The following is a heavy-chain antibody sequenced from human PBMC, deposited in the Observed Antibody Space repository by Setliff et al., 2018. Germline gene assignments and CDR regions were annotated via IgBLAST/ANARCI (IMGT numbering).Heavy chain of an antibody. J-gene: IGHJ1*01. V-gene: IGHV1-18*01. D-gene: IGHD2-21*02. CDR2: ISAYNGNT. CDR3: ARAYCGGDCYNRQLEYFQH. CDR1: GYSFTIYG. Sequence: APVKVSCKASGYSFTIYGISWVRQAPGQGLEWMGWISAYNGNTNYAQKLQGRVTMTTDTSTRTAYMELRSLRPDDTAVYYCARAYCGGDCYNRQLEYFQHWGQGTLVTV.